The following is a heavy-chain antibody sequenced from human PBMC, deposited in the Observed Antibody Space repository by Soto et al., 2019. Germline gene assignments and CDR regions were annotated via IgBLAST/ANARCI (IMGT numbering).Heavy chain of an antibody. J-gene: IGHJ6*02. Sequence: ASVKVSCKASGYTFTSYAMHWVRQAPGQRLEWMGWINAGNGNTKYSQKFQGRVTITRGTSASTAYMELSSLRSEDTAVYFCAGYCSSSICPEDHYFALEVWGQGTTVTVSS. CDR3: AGYCSSSICPEDHYFALEV. V-gene: IGHV1-3*01. CDR2: INAGNGNT. CDR1: GYTFTSYA. D-gene: IGHD2-2*01.